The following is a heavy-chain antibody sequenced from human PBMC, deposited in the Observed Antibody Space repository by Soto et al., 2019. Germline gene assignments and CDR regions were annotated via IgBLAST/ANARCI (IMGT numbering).Heavy chain of an antibody. V-gene: IGHV4-4*02. J-gene: IGHJ5*02. CDR3: ARQASGYYYGWFDP. D-gene: IGHD3-22*01. CDR2: IYHSGSA. Sequence: SETLSLTCAVSGGSISSSYWWSWVRQPPGKGLEWIGEIYHSGSANYTPSLKSRVTMSVDTSNNQFSLKLSSVTAADTAVYYCARQASGYYYGWFDPWGQGTLVTVSS. CDR1: GGSISSSYW.